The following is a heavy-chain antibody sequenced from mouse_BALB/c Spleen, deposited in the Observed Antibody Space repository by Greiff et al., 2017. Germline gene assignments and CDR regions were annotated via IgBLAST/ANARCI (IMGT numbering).Heavy chain of an antibody. CDR2: ISYSGST. V-gene: IGHV3-2*02. CDR1: GYSITSDYA. CDR3: ARTIFYYYGSSHWYFDV. Sequence: EVMLVESGPGLVKPSQSLSLTCTVTGYSITSDYAWNWIRQFPGNKLEWMGYISYSGSTSYNPSLKSRISITRDTSKNQFFLQLNSVTTEDTATYYCARTIFYYYGSSHWYFDVWGAGTTVTVAS. J-gene: IGHJ1*01. D-gene: IGHD1-1*01.